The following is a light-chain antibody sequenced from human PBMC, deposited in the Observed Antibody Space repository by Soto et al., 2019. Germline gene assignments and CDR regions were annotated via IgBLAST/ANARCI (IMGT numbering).Light chain of an antibody. V-gene: IGKV3-15*01. CDR2: GAS. CDR3: QQYNNWPRT. Sequence: VMTQSPATLSVSPGERATLSCRASQSISTNLAWYQLKPGQAPRLLIYGASTRAANIPARFSGSGSGTEFTLTISSLQSEDFAVYYCQQYNNWPRTFGQGTKVEIK. CDR1: QSISTN. J-gene: IGKJ1*01.